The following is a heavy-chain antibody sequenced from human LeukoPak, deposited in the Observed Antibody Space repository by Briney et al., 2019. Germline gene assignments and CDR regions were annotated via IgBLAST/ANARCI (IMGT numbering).Heavy chain of an antibody. V-gene: IGHV3-23*01. D-gene: IGHD3-16*01. Sequence: GGSLRLSCAASRFTFTTYAMNWVRQAPGKGLEWVSVSGSGGSTYYADSVKGRFTISRDNSKNTLYLEVNSLRVEDTAVYYCARRTSGAKDVWGKGTTVTVSP. J-gene: IGHJ6*04. CDR1: RFTFTTYA. CDR3: ARRTSGAKDV. CDR2: SGSGGST.